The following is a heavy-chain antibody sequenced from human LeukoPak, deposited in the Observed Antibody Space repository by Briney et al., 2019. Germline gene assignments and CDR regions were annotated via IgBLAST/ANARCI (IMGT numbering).Heavy chain of an antibody. Sequence: SETLSLTCTVSGGSITSYYWSWFRQPPGKGLEWIAYIHYSGSTNYNPSLKSRVTISVDTSKNQFSLKLSSVTAADTAVYYCARRGYSYGYNYFDYWGQGTLVTVSS. CDR2: IHYSGST. CDR1: GGSITSYY. V-gene: IGHV4-59*12. D-gene: IGHD5-18*01. J-gene: IGHJ4*02. CDR3: ARRGYSYGYNYFDY.